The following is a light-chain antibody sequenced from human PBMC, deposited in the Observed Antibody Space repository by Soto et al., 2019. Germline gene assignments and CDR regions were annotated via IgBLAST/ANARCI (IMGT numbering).Light chain of an antibody. CDR3: CSYTTSSTVV. CDR2: DVS. CDR1: SSDVGAYNY. V-gene: IGLV2-14*01. J-gene: IGLJ2*01. Sequence: QSALTQPASVSGSPGQSITISCTGTSSDVGAYNYVSWYQQYPGKAPKVIIYDVSNRPSGVSNRFSGSKSGNTASLTISGLQAEDEADYYCCSYTTSSTVVFGGGTTLTVL.